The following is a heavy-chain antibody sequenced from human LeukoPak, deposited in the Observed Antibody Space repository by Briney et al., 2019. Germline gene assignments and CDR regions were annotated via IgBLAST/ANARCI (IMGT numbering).Heavy chain of an antibody. Sequence: KPSETLSLTCTVAGGSISNYFWSWIRQPPGKGLEWIGEINHSGSTNYNPSLKSRVTISVDTSKNQFSLKLSSVTAADTAVYYCASLPASIAARGRIDYWGQGTLVTVSS. V-gene: IGHV4-34*01. CDR1: GGSISNYF. D-gene: IGHD6-6*01. CDR3: ASLPASIAARGRIDY. J-gene: IGHJ4*02. CDR2: INHSGST.